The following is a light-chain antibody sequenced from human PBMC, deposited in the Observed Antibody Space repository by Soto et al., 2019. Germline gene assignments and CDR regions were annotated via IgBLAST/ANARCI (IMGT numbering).Light chain of an antibody. J-gene: IGKJ1*01. Sequence: EIVMTQSPPTLSVSPGERATLACRASQSLTSNLAWYQQKPGLAPRLLIYDASTRTTGIPARFSGSGSGTEFTLTISGLQSEDSAVYYCQQYSYWPRTFGQGAKVDIK. CDR3: QQYSYWPRT. V-gene: IGKV3-15*01. CDR1: QSLTSN. CDR2: DAS.